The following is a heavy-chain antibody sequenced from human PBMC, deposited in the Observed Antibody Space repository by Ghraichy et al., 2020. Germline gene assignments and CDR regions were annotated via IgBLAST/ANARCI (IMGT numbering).Heavy chain of an antibody. V-gene: IGHV3-23*01. J-gene: IGHJ4*02. Sequence: GRSLRLSCAASGFTFSSYAMSWVRQAPGKGLEWVSAISGSGGSTYYADSVKGRFTISRDNSKNTLYLQMNSLRAEDTAVYYCAKGDVIAVAGSDFDYWGQGTLVTVSS. D-gene: IGHD6-19*01. CDR3: AKGDVIAVAGSDFDY. CDR1: GFTFSSYA. CDR2: ISGSGGST.